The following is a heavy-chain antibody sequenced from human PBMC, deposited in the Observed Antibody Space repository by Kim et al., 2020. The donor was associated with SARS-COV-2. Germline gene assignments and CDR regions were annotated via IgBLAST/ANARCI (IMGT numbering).Heavy chain of an antibody. D-gene: IGHD4-17*01. V-gene: IGHV3-15*01. Sequence: ADTAPVKGRFTISRDDSKNTLFLQTISLKIADTAVYYCTTDLHAYGDYDSWGQGTLVTVSS. J-gene: IGHJ4*02. CDR3: TTDLHAYGDYDS.